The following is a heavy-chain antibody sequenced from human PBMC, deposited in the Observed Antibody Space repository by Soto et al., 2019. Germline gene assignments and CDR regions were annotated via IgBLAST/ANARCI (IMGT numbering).Heavy chain of an antibody. CDR2: ISGSGGST. CDR1: GFTFSSYA. Sequence: PGGSLRLSCAASGFTFSSYAMSWVRQAPGKGLEWVSAISGSGGSTYYADSVKGRFTISRDNSKNTLYLQMNSLRAEDTAVYYRASTDRGYSYGPAFWYFDLWGRGTLVTLSS. V-gene: IGHV3-23*01. J-gene: IGHJ2*01. D-gene: IGHD5-18*01. CDR3: ASTDRGYSYGPAFWYFDL.